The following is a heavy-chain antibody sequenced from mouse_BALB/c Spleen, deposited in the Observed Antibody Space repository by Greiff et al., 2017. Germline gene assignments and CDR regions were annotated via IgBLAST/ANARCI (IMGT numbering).Heavy chain of an antibody. CDR1: GFTFSSFG. CDR2: ISSGSSTI. D-gene: IGHD2-4*01. CDR3: ARSSYYDYDGFAY. V-gene: IGHV5-17*02. J-gene: IGHJ3*01. Sequence: EVMLVESGGGLVQPGGSRKLSCAASGFTFSSFGMHWVRQAPEKGLEWVAYISSGSSTIYYADTVKGRFTISRDNPKNTLFLQMTSLRSEDTAMYYCARSSYYDYDGFAYWGQGTLVTVSA.